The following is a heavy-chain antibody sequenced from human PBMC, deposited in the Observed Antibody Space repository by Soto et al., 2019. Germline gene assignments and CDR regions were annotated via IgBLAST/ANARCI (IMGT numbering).Heavy chain of an antibody. CDR1: GGSISSYY. CDR2: IYYSGST. V-gene: IGHV4-59*01. Sequence: SETLSLTCTVSGGSISSYYWSWIRQPPGKGLEWIGYIYYSGSTNYNPSLKSRVTISVDTSKNQFSLELSSVTAADTAVYYCARDRNSRGDYYYGMDVWGQGTTVTVS. J-gene: IGHJ6*02. CDR3: ARDRNSRGDYYYGMDV. D-gene: IGHD4-4*01.